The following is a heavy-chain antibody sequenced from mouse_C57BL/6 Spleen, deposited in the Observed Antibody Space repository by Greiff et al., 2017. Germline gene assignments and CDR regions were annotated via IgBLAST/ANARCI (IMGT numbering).Heavy chain of an antibody. CDR2: IVPYSGGT. Sequence: QVQLQQPGAELVKPGASVKLSCKASGYTFTSYWMPWVKQRPGRGLEWIGRIVPYSGGTKYNEKFKSKATLTVDKPSSTAYIQLSSLTSEDSAVYYCAREDPWFAYWGQGTLVTVSA. CDR3: AREDPWFAY. CDR1: GYTFTSYW. V-gene: IGHV1-72*01. J-gene: IGHJ3*01.